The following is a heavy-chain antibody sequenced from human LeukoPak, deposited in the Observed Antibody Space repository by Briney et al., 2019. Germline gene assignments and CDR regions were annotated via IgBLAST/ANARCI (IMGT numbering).Heavy chain of an antibody. Sequence: PGGSLRLSCAASGFTFSNYALHWVRQAPGKGLEWVAVISYDGSNKFYADSVRGRFTISRDNSKNTLFLQMNSLRAEDTAVYYCARSSYYDSRSWGFDIWGQGTMVTVSS. V-gene: IGHV3-30*04. CDR1: GFTFSNYA. CDR2: ISYDGSNK. D-gene: IGHD3-22*01. CDR3: ARSSYYDSRSWGFDI. J-gene: IGHJ3*02.